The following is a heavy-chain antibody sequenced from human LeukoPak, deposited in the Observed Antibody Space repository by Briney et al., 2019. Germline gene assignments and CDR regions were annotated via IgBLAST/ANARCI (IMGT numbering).Heavy chain of an antibody. CDR3: AKVDGSYYKMDY. V-gene: IGHV3-9*01. Sequence: GTSLRLSCAASGFNFDDYVMHWVRQAPGKGLEWVSGISWNSGSIGYADSVKGRFTISRDNSKNTLYLQMNSLRAEDTAVFYCAKVDGSYYKMDYWGQGTLVTVSS. CDR1: GFNFDDYV. CDR2: ISWNSGSI. J-gene: IGHJ4*02. D-gene: IGHD1-26*01.